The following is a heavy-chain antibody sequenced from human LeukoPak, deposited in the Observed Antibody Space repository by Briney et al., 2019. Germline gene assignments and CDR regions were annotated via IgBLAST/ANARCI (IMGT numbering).Heavy chain of an antibody. CDR2: INHSGST. CDR3: ARGNARFYDVLTGYSH. CDR1: GGSFSGYY. D-gene: IGHD3-9*01. Sequence: SETLSLTCAAYGGSFSGYYWSWIRQPPGKGLEWIGEINHSGSTNYNPSLKSRVTISVDTSKNLFSLKLSSVTAADTAVYYCARGNARFYDVLTGYSHWGQGTLVTVSS. V-gene: IGHV4-34*01. J-gene: IGHJ4*02.